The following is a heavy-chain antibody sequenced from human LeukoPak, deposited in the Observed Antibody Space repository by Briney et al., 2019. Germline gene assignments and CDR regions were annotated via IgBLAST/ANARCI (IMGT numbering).Heavy chain of an antibody. Sequence: GGSLTLSCAPSGSTFSSFSMNWVRQAPGKGLEWVSYISGSSGTRYYADSVKGRFTISRDNAKNSLYLQMNSLRAEDTAVYYCARAPYTSGWYRGDNDYWGQGTLVTVSS. CDR3: ARAPYTSGWYRGDNDY. J-gene: IGHJ4*02. V-gene: IGHV3-48*01. D-gene: IGHD6-19*01. CDR2: ISGSSGTR. CDR1: GSTFSSFS.